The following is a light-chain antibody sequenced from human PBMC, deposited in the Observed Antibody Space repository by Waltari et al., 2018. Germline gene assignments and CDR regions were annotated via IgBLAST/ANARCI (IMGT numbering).Light chain of an antibody. CDR2: VNSDGSH. V-gene: IGLV4-69*01. Sequence: QLVLTQSPSASASLGASVKITCTLSSGHSSNVVAWHQQQPEKGPRYLMKVNSDGSHSKGDGIPDRVSGSSSGAERYLTISSLQSDDEAYYYCQTWGTGSWVFGGGTRLTVL. CDR3: QTWGTGSWV. J-gene: IGLJ3*02. CDR1: SGHSSNV.